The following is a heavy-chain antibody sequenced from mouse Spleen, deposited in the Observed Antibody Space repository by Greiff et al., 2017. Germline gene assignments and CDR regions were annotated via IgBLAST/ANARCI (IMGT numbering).Heavy chain of an antibody. CDR3: ARSFAPPHYYGSSSFAY. CDR1: GFNIKNTY. D-gene: IGHD1-1*01. Sequence: VQLQQSVAELVRPWASVKLSCTASGFNIKNTYMHWVKQRPEQGLEWIGRIDPANGNTKYAPKFQGKATITADTSSNTAYLQLSSLTSEDTAIYYCARSFAPPHYYGSSSFAYWGQGTPVTVSA. CDR2: IDPANGNT. J-gene: IGHJ3*01. V-gene: IGHV14-3*01.